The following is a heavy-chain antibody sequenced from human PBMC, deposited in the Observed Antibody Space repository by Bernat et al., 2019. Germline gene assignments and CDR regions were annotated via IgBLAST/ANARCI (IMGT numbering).Heavy chain of an antibody. CDR2: IGAYNGNT. CDR1: GYTFTSYG. J-gene: IGHJ4*02. V-gene: IGHV1-18*01. D-gene: IGHD3-22*01. CDR3: ARVHYYDSSGYSDDY. Sequence: QVQLVQSGAEVKKPGASVKVSCKASGYTFTSYGISWVRQAPGQGLEWMGWIGAYNGNTNYAQKLQGRVTMTTDTSTSTAYMELRSLRSDDTAVYYCARVHYYDSSGYSDDYWGQGTLVTVSS.